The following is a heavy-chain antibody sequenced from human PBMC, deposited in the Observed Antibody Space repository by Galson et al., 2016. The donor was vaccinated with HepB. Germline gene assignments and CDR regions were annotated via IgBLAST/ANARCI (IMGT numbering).Heavy chain of an antibody. Sequence: TLSLTCSVSGGSISSGAYYWSWIRQHPGKGLEWIGYIYYIGSTYYNPSLKSRVTISVDTSKNQLALNLISVTAADTAVYFCARALQSNMVRGVFDLWGQGALVTVSS. V-gene: IGHV4-31*03. CDR1: GGSISSGAYY. J-gene: IGHJ4*02. CDR2: IYYIGST. D-gene: IGHD3-10*01. CDR3: ARALQSNMVRGVFDL.